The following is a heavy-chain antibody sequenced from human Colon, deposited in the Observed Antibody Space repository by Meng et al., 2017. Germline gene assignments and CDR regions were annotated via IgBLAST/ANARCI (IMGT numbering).Heavy chain of an antibody. CDR1: GFIFGSYG. V-gene: IGHV3-64*01. Sequence: GEPLKISCAASGFIFGSYGMNWVRQAPGEGLESASGISNGGGSTCYAKSVKGRFTISRDNSKNTLYLQMGSLRAEDTAVYYCARNGIVAAVFNWFDSWGQGTLVTVSS. CDR2: ISNGGGST. D-gene: IGHD6-13*01. J-gene: IGHJ5*01. CDR3: ARNGIVAAVFNWFDS.